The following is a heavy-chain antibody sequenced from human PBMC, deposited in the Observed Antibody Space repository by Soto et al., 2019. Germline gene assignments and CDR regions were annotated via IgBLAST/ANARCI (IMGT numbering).Heavy chain of an antibody. Sequence: PGGSLRLSCAASGFTFSGYAMTWVRQAPGKGLEWVSGIKVSGGSTYYADSVKGRFTISRDNSKNTLYLQMNSLRAEDTAVYYCAKYNGDYIQFFDYWGQGTLVTVSS. V-gene: IGHV3-23*01. D-gene: IGHD4-17*01. CDR2: IKVSGGST. CDR1: GFTFSGYA. J-gene: IGHJ4*02. CDR3: AKYNGDYIQFFDY.